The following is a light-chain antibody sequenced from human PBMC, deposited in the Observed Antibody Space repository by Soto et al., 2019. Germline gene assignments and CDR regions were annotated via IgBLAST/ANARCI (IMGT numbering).Light chain of an antibody. CDR1: SSNIGSNT. V-gene: IGLV1-44*01. Sequence: QSVLTQPPSASGTPGQRVTISCSGSSSNIGSNTVNWYQQLPGTAPTLLIYSNNQRPSGVPDRFSGSKSGTSASLAVNGLQSEDEADCYCAAWDDSLNGPLFGGGTQLTVL. CDR2: SNN. J-gene: IGLJ3*02. CDR3: AAWDDSLNGPL.